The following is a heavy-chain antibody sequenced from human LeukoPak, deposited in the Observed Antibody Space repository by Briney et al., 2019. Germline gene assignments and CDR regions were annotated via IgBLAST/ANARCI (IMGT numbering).Heavy chain of an antibody. V-gene: IGHV1-69*13. CDR3: ARAQSFGELSHMDV. Sequence: SVKVSCKASGYTFTSYGISWVRQAPGQGLEWMGGIIPIFGTANYAQKFQGRVTITADESTSTAYMELSSLRSEDTAVYYCARAQSFGELSHMDVWGKGTTVTISS. CDR2: IIPIFGTA. CDR1: GYTFTSYG. J-gene: IGHJ6*03. D-gene: IGHD3-10*01.